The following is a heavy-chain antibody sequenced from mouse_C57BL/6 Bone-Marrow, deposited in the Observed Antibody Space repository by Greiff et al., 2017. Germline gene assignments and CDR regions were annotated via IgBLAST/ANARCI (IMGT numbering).Heavy chain of an antibody. Sequence: VHVKQSGPELVKPGASVKIPCKASGYTFTDYNMDWVKQSHGKSLEWIGDINPNNGGTIYNQKFKGKGTLTVDKSSSTAYMELRSLTSEDTAVYYCARRSLGYWGQGTTLTVSS. CDR1: GYTFTDYN. CDR3: ARRSLGY. V-gene: IGHV1-18*01. J-gene: IGHJ2*01. CDR2: INPNNGGT.